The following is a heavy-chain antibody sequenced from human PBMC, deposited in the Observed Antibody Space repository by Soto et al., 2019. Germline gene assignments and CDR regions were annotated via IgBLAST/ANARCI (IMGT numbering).Heavy chain of an antibody. D-gene: IGHD5-12*01. J-gene: IGHJ4*02. Sequence: ASVKVSCKASGDTFSNHTISWVRQAPGQGLEWMGRIIPILGVANYAQKFQGRVTITADKSTTTAYMELSSLRSADTAVYYCAKDVDSGYDWDFDYWGQGTLVTVSS. CDR2: IIPILGVA. CDR1: GDTFSNHT. V-gene: IGHV1-69*04. CDR3: AKDVDSGYDWDFDY.